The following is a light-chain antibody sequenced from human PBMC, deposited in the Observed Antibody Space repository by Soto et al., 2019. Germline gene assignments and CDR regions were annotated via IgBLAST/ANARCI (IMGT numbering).Light chain of an antibody. CDR3: QQLSHYPYT. Sequence: DIQLTQSPSFLSASVEDRVTISCRASYDISSSLAWYQQEPGKPPKLLIYDSSTLQTGGPSRFTGSGSGRKFTLTISGLQFGDFATYFCQQLSHYPYTFGHGTKLEI. CDR2: DSS. J-gene: IGKJ2*01. CDR1: YDISSS. V-gene: IGKV1-9*01.